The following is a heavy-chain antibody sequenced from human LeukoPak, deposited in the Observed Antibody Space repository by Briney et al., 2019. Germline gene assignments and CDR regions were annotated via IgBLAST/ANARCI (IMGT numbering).Heavy chain of an antibody. V-gene: IGHV4-30-2*01. J-gene: IGHJ3*01. D-gene: IGHD1-26*01. CDR3: ARSFVHYDAFDL. Sequence: SETLSLTCAVSGGSISSGGYSWSWIRQPPEKGLEWIGYIYHSGSTYYNPSLKSRVTISVDRSKNQFSLKLSSVTAADTAVYYCARSFVHYDAFDLWGQGTMVTVSS. CDR2: IYHSGST. CDR1: GGSISSGGYS.